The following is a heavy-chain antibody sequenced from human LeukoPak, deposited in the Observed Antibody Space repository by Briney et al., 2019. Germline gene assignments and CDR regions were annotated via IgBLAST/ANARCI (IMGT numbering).Heavy chain of an antibody. J-gene: IGHJ3*02. CDR1: GFTFSSYA. CDR2: ISGSGGST. Sequence: GGSLRLSCAASGFTFSSYAMSWVRQAPGKGLEWVSAISGSGGSTYYADSVKGRFTISRDNSKNTLYLQMNSLRAEDTAVYYCATHDISKLRFLEWLPRNALGAFGIWGQGTMVTVSS. D-gene: IGHD3-3*01. V-gene: IGHV3-23*01. CDR3: ATHDISKLRFLEWLPRNALGAFGI.